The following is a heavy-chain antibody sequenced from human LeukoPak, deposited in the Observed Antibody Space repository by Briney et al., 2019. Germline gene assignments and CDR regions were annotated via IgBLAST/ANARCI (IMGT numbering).Heavy chain of an antibody. J-gene: IGHJ4*02. D-gene: IGHD1-26*01. CDR3: ARDSGVGGEWELNY. CDR1: GYTFTSYG. Sequence: ASVKVSCKASGYTFTSYGISWVRQAPGQGLEWMGWISAYNGNTNYAQKLQGRVTMTTDTSTSTAYMELRSLRSDDTAVYYCARDSGVGGEWELNYWGQGTLVTVSS. CDR2: ISAYNGNT. V-gene: IGHV1-18*01.